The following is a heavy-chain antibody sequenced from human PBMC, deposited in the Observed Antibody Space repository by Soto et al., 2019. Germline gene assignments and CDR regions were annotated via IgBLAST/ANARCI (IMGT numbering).Heavy chain of an antibody. V-gene: IGHV4-61*01. CDR3: VRDIRGYSRAFDS. D-gene: IGHD5-18*01. J-gene: IGHJ4*02. Sequence: KPSETLSLTCTVSGGSVSGSSYYWTWVRQPPGRGLEWIGYVFFSGSTSYSPSLKSRVTMSVDTSKNQFSLKMTSVTAADTAVYYCVRDIRGYSRAFDSWGQGILVTVSS. CDR1: GGSVSGSSYY. CDR2: VFFSGST.